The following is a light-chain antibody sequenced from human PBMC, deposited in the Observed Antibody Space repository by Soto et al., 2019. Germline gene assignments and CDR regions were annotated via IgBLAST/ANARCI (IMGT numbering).Light chain of an antibody. Sequence: DIQMTQSPSSLSASVGDRITITCRTSQSISRYLNWYQQKPGKAPKLLIYAASSLQTAVPSRFRGSGSGTDFTLTITSLQPEDFGIYYCQQSYTTPWTFGQGTKVEIK. CDR2: AAS. V-gene: IGKV1-39*01. CDR1: QSISRY. J-gene: IGKJ1*01. CDR3: QQSYTTPWT.